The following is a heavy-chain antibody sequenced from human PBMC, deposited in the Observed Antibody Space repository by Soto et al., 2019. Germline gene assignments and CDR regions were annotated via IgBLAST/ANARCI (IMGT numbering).Heavy chain of an antibody. CDR2: VIPLFDTA. CDR1: GGIFTNNA. D-gene: IGHD5-18*01. J-gene: IGHJ6*04. CDR3: APGGNNDGYTFYHGMDV. V-gene: IGHV1-69*01. Sequence: QVQVVQSGAEVKKPGSSVKVSCKVSGGIFTNNAISWVRQAPGQGLEWLGGVIPLFDTAYYAQIFRGRLRSSADGATTTAYMDLSGLTSADTAVYFCAPGGNNDGYTFYHGMDVWGEGTTVTVAA.